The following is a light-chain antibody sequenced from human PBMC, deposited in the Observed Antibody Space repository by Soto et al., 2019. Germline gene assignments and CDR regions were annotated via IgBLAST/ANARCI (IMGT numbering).Light chain of an antibody. CDR1: QSISTY. CDR2: GAS. Sequence: DIQMTQSPSSLSSSVLDIVTLTCLASQSISTYLNWYEQKPGKAPNLLIYGASNLQSGVPSRFSGGGSGTDFTLTISSLQPEDFGTYYCQQSYTSPVTFGGGTKVDIK. V-gene: IGKV1-39*01. CDR3: QQSYTSPVT. J-gene: IGKJ4*01.